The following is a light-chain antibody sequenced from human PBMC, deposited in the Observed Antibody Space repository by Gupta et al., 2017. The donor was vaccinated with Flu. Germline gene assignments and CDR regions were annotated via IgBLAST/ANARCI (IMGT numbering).Light chain of an antibody. J-gene: IGKJ2*01. CDR3: QQYGSSPPNT. V-gene: IGKV3-20*01. CDR1: QSVSSSY. CDR2: GAS. Sequence: RVTLSCRGSQSVSSSYTAWYQQKPGQAPRLLIYGASSRATGIPDRFSGSGAGTDFSLTISRLEPEDVAVYYCQQYGSSPPNTFGHGTKLEIK.